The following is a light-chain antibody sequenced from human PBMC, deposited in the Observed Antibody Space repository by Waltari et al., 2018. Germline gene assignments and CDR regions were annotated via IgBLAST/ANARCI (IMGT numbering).Light chain of an antibody. CDR3: QQFDTFPLT. V-gene: IGKV1-12*01. CDR1: RSITRY. Sequence: DIQMTQAPSSLSASVGERVTVTCRASRSITRYLHWYQHKAGKAPKLLIYAASSLQSGVPSRFSGSGFGTDFTLTISSLQPEDFATYFCQQFDTFPLTFGQGTRLEIK. CDR2: AAS. J-gene: IGKJ5*01.